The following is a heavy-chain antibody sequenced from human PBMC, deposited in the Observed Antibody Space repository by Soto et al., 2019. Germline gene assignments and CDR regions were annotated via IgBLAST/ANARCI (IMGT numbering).Heavy chain of an antibody. D-gene: IGHD6-13*01. V-gene: IGHV4-34*01. J-gene: IGHJ4*02. CDR2: INHSGST. CDR3: ARFLAAAVYYFDY. Sequence: QVQLQQWGAGLLKPSETLSLTCAVYGGSFSGYYWSWIRQPPGKGLEWIGEINHSGSTNYNPSLKSRVTISVDTSKNQFSLKLSSXTAADTAVYYCARFLAAAVYYFDYWGQGTLVTVSS. CDR1: GGSFSGYY.